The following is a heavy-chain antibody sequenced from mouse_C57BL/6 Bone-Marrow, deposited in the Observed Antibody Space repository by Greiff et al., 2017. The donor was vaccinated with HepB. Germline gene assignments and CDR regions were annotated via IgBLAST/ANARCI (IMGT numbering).Heavy chain of an antibody. CDR1: GYTFTSYW. CDR2: IYPGSGST. CDR3: ARFGDGYYETMITGNFDY. Sequence: QVQLKQPGAELVKPGASVKMSCKASGYTFTSYWITWVKQRPGQGLEWIGDIYPGSGSTNYNEKFKSKATLTVDTSSSTAYMQLSSLTSEDSAVYYCARFGDGYYETMITGNFDYWGQGTTLTVSS. V-gene: IGHV1-55*01. J-gene: IGHJ2*01. D-gene: IGHD2-3*01.